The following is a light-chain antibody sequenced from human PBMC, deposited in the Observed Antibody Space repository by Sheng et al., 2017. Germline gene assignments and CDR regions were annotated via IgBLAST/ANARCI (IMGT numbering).Light chain of an antibody. Sequence: SYVLTQSPSVSVAPGKTGTITCGGSNIQSKSVHWYQRKPDQAPVLVVFDDSDRPSGIPERFSGSNSGNTATLTISRVEAGDEADYYCQVWDSTGGHVVFGGGTTLTVL. V-gene: IGLV3-21*03. J-gene: IGLJ2*01. CDR1: NIQSKS. CDR3: QVWDSTGGHVV. CDR2: DDS.